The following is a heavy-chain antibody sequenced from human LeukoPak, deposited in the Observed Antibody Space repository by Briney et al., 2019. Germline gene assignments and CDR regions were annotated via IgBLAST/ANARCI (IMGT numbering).Heavy chain of an antibody. D-gene: IGHD3-10*01. Sequence: GGSLRLSCAASGFTVSSKYMSWVRQAPGKGLEWVSVIYSGGSTYYADSVKGRFTISRDKSKNTLYLQMNSLRDEDTAVYYCARDLSGRYAFDIWGQGTMVTVSS. CDR2: IYSGGST. CDR3: ARDLSGRYAFDI. V-gene: IGHV3-66*01. CDR1: GFTVSSKY. J-gene: IGHJ3*02.